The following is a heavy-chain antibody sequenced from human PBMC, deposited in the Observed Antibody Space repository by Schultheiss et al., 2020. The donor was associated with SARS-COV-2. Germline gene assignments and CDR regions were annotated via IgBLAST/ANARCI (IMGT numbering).Heavy chain of an antibody. CDR1: GGSISSYY. J-gene: IGHJ4*02. V-gene: IGHV4-59*08. D-gene: IGHD5-24*01. CDR2: IYYSGST. CDR3: ARRDGYNYYFDY. Sequence: SETLSLTCTVSGGSISSYYWSWIRQPPGKGLEWIGYIYYSGSTNYNPSLKSRVTISVNTSKNQFSLKLSSVTAADTAVYYCARRDGYNYYFDYWGQGTLVTVSS.